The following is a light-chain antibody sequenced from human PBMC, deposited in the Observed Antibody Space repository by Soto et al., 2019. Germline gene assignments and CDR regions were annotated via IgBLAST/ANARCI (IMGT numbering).Light chain of an antibody. V-gene: IGLV2-14*03. J-gene: IGLJ2*01. CDR1: TSDIGGYNY. Sequence: QSALTQPASVSGSPGQSITISCTGSTSDIGGYNYVSWYQQHPGKAPKLLIYDVGYRPSGISDRFSGSKSGNTASLTISGLQPEDEADYCCSSYGASSTLFGGGTKLTVL. CDR2: DVG. CDR3: SSYGASSTL.